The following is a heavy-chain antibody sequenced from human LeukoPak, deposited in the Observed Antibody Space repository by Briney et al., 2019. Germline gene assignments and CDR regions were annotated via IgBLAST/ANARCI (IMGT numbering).Heavy chain of an antibody. CDR2: INPGDSDT. J-gene: IGHJ5*02. V-gene: IGHV5-51*01. Sequence: GESLKISCKGSEYRFTSYWIAWVRQMPGKGLELMGMINPGDSDTRYSPSFQGQVTISADKSINTAFLQWSRLKASDTAMYYCARLLRGYSYGWFDPWGQGTLVTVSS. D-gene: IGHD5-18*01. CDR1: EYRFTSYW. CDR3: ARLLRGYSYGWFDP.